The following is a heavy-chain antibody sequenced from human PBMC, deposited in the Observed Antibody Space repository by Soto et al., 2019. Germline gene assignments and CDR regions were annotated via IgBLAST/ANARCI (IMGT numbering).Heavy chain of an antibody. Sequence: GGSLRLSCAASGFTFSSYAMSWVRQAPGKGLEWVSAISGSGGSTYYADSVKGRFTISRDNSKNTLYLQMNSLRAEDTAVYYCACRKGYCSGGSCPNWFDPWGQGTLVTVSS. D-gene: IGHD2-15*01. CDR3: ACRKGYCSGGSCPNWFDP. V-gene: IGHV3-23*01. CDR1: GFTFSSYA. J-gene: IGHJ5*02. CDR2: ISGSGGST.